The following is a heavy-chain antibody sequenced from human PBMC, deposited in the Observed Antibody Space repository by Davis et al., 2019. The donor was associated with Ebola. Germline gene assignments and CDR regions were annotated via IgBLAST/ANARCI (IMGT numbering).Heavy chain of an antibody. J-gene: IGHJ4*02. CDR3: ARGHNYAHEY. CDR1: GYTFIGYY. V-gene: IGHV1-2*06. CDR2: ITPNSGGT. D-gene: IGHD4-11*01. Sequence: ASVKVSCKASGYTFIGYYIHWVRQAPGQGLEWMGQITPNSGGTKYAQKFQGRVTMTRDTSISTAYMELSSLRYDDTADYYCARGHNYAHEYWGQGTLVTVSS.